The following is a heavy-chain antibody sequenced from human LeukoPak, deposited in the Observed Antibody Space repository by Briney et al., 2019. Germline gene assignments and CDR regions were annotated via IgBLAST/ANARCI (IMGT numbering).Heavy chain of an antibody. CDR3: ADDFGA. D-gene: IGHD4-17*01. J-gene: IGHJ5*02. Sequence: KPSETLSLTCSVSGVSVSSYYWSWIRQPAGKGLEWIGRIYPSGTTHYNPSLKSRVTMSVDTSKNQFSLKLTSVTAADTAVYYCADDFGAWGQGTLVTVSS. CDR2: IYPSGTT. V-gene: IGHV4-4*07. CDR1: GVSVSSYY.